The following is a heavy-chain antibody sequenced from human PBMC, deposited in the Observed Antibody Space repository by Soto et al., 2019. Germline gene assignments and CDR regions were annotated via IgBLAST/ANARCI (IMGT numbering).Heavy chain of an antibody. D-gene: IGHD4-17*01. Sequence: ESGGGLVKPGGSLRLSCAASGFTFSDYSINWVRQAPGKGLVWVSSIGSSITSSYYADSVEGRFTISRDNARNTLFLQMNSLRVEDAGVYYCVRGPRKDYGDYVLYYYYGMDVWGQGTTVTVSS. CDR3: VRGPRKDYGDYVLYYYYGMDV. J-gene: IGHJ6*02. V-gene: IGHV3-21*01. CDR1: GFTFSDYS. CDR2: IGSSITSS.